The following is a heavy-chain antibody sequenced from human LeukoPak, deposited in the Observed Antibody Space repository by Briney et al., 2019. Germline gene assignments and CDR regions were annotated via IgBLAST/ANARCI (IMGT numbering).Heavy chain of an antibody. CDR1: GFTFSSYS. D-gene: IGHD5-18*01. CDR2: ISSSSSYI. Sequence: GGSLRLSCAASGFTFSSYSMNWVRQAPGKGLEWVSSISSSSSYIYYADSVKGRFTISRDNAKNSLYLQMNSLRAEDTAVYYCARLDSGYSYEVPDYWGQGTLVTVYS. V-gene: IGHV3-21*01. J-gene: IGHJ4*02. CDR3: ARLDSGYSYEVPDY.